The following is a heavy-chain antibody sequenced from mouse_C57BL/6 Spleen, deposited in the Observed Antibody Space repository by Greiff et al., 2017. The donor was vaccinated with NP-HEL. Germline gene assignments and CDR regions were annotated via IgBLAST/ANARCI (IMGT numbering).Heavy chain of an antibody. D-gene: IGHD1-1*01. CDR2: IYPGDGDT. V-gene: IGHV1-82*01. CDR1: GYAFSSSW. CDR3: ARWSYGSRKGFAY. J-gene: IGHJ3*01. Sequence: QVQLQQSGPELVKPGASVKISCKASGYAFSSSWMNWVKQRPGKGLEWIGRIYPGDGDTNYNGKFTGKATLTADKSSSTAYMQLSSLTSEDSAVYFWARWSYGSRKGFAYWGQGTLVTVSA.